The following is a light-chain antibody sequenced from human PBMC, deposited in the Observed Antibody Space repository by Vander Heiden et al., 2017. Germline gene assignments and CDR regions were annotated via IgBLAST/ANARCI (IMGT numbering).Light chain of an antibody. CDR3: QQYGSSPPIT. CDR2: GAS. V-gene: IGKV3-20*01. J-gene: IGKJ5*01. CDR1: QSVSSSY. Sequence: LVLTRSPHPRSLSHGERATLSSGPDQSVSSSYLAWYQQKPGQAPRLLIYGASSRSTGIPDRCSGSGSWTDFTLTISRLEPEDFAAYYWQQYGSSPPITFGQGTRLEIK.